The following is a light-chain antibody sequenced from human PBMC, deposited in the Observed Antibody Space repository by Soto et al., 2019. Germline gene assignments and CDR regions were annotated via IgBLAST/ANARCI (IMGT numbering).Light chain of an antibody. CDR1: QSVRNNY. Sequence: EIVLTQSPGTLSLSPGERATLSCRASQSVRNNYLAWYQQKPDQAPRLLIYDASSRATGIPDRFSGSGSGTDFTLTISRLEPEDFAVYYCQQYGSSPDTFGGGTKVEIK. V-gene: IGKV3-20*01. J-gene: IGKJ4*01. CDR3: QQYGSSPDT. CDR2: DAS.